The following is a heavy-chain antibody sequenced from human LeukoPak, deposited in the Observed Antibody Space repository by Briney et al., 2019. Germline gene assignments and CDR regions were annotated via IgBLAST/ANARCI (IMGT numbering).Heavy chain of an antibody. CDR2: IYYSGST. CDR3: ASNYYDSSGYLF. Sequence: SETLSLTCTVSGGSLSSYYWSWIRQPPGKGLEWIGYIYYSGSTNYNPSLKSRVTISVDTSKNQFSLKLSSVTAADTAVYYCASNYYDSSGYLFWGQGTLVTVSS. D-gene: IGHD3-22*01. V-gene: IGHV4-59*01. CDR1: GGSLSSYY. J-gene: IGHJ4*02.